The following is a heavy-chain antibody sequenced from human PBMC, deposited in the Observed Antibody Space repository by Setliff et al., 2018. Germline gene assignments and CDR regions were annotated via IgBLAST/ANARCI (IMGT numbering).Heavy chain of an antibody. J-gene: IGHJ6*03. CDR2: ISLSGSLI. D-gene: IGHD3-3*01. V-gene: IGHV3-48*01. CDR1: GFTFSSYS. Sequence: GGSLRLSCAASGFTFSSYSMNWFRQAPGKGLELVSYISLSGSLIYYAASVKGRFTISRENAKNSFYLQMNSLTAGDTAVYSCARSSVVGGYSTTYYFDYMDVWGKGTTVTVSS. CDR3: ARSSVVGGYSTTYYFDYMDV.